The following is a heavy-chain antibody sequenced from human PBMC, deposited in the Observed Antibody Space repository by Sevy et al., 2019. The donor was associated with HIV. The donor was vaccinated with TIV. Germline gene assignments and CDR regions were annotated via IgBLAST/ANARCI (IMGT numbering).Heavy chain of an antibody. CDR1: GFIFSNFA. D-gene: IGHD1-26*01. CDR3: ARGENDDEFFQY. CDR2: TSYDGSHK. V-gene: IGHV3-30*04. J-gene: IGHJ1*01. Sequence: GGSLRLSCTVSGFIFSNFAMHWVRQAPGKGLEWVAVTSYDGSHKYYADSVKGRFTVSRDNSRNILSLEMSSLRSDDTAVYYCARGENDDEFFQYWGQGTLVTVSS.